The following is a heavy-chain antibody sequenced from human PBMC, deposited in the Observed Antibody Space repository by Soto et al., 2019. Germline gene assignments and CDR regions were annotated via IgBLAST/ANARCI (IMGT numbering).Heavy chain of an antibody. CDR2: IYYSGST. V-gene: IGHV4-59*12. D-gene: IGHD2-8*02. CDR1: GGSISSYY. CDR3: AREKITGLFDY. Sequence: SETLSLTCTVSGGSISSYYWSWIRQPPGKGLEWIGYIYYSGSTNYNPSLKSRVTISVDTSKNQFSLKLTSVTAADTAVYYCAREKITGLFDYWGQGTLVTGSS. J-gene: IGHJ4*02.